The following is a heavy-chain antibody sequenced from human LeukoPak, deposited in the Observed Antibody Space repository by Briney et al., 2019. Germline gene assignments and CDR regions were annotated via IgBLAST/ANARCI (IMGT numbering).Heavy chain of an antibody. CDR1: VYTFTSYG. CDR3: ARIGAVVVVAAHFDY. V-gene: IGHV1-18*01. D-gene: IGHD2-15*01. Sequence: ASVKVSCKASVYTFTSYGISWVRQAPGQGLEWMGWISAYNGNTNYAQKLQGRVTMTTDTSTSTAYMELRSLRSDDTAVYYCARIGAVVVVAAHFDYWGQGTLVTVSS. CDR2: ISAYNGNT. J-gene: IGHJ4*02.